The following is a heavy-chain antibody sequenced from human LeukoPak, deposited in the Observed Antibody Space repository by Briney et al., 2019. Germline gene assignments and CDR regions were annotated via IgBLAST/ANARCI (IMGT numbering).Heavy chain of an antibody. CDR3: ARDGARGQSGEDIVVVVAAI. J-gene: IGHJ4*02. D-gene: IGHD2-15*01. Sequence: GASVKVSCKASGYTFTGYYMHWVRQAPGQGLEWMGWINPNSGGTNYAQKFQGRVTMTRDTSISTAYMELSRLRSDDTAVYYCARDGARGQSGEDIVVVVAAIWGQGTLVTVSS. CDR2: INPNSGGT. CDR1: GYTFTGYY. V-gene: IGHV1-2*02.